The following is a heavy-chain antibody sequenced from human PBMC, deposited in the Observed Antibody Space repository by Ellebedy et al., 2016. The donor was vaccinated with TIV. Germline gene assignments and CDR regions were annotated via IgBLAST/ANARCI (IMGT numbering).Heavy chain of an antibody. J-gene: IGHJ4*02. CDR1: GYTFTSYG. V-gene: IGHV1-18*04. Sequence: AASVKVSCKASGYTFTSYGISWVRQAPGQGLEWMGWNSAYNGDTNHAQKFQGRVTMTTDTSPSTAYMELRSLRSDDTAVYYCARGPLWTRTGDYWGQGTLVTVSS. CDR2: NSAYNGDT. CDR3: ARGPLWTRTGDY. D-gene: IGHD3-16*01.